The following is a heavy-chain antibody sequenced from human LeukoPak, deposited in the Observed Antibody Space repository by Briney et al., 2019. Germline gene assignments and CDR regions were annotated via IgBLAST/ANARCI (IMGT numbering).Heavy chain of an antibody. D-gene: IGHD6-13*01. CDR1: GGSFSGYY. CDR2: INHSGST. Sequence: SETLSLTCAVYGGSFSGYYWSWIRQPPGKGLEWFGEINHSGSTNYNPSLKSRVTISVDTSKNQFSLKLSSVTAADTAVYYCARGIAAAGIGPFDYWGQGTLVTVSS. V-gene: IGHV4-34*01. J-gene: IGHJ4*02. CDR3: ARGIAAAGIGPFDY.